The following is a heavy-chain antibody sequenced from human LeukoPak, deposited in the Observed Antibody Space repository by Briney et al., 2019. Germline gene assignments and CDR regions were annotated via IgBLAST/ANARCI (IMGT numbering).Heavy chain of an antibody. D-gene: IGHD6-19*01. J-gene: IGHJ3*02. CDR2: IGTARDT. CDR1: GFTFSSYD. CDR3: ARRLTSGWYGGAFDI. Sequence: GGSLRLSCAASGFTFSSYDMHWVRQATGKGLEWVSAIGTARDTYYPGSVKGRFTISRENAKNSLYPQMNSLRAGDTAVYYCARRLTSGWYGGAFDIWGQGTMVTVSS. V-gene: IGHV3-13*01.